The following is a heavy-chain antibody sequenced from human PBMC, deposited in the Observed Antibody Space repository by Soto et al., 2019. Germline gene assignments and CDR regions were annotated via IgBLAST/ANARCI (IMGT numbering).Heavy chain of an antibody. Sequence: SETLSLTCAVYGGSFSGYYWSWIRQPPGKGLEWIGEINHSGSTNYNPSLKSRVTISVDTSKNQFSLKLSSVTAADTAVYYCARENYYDSSGYPDYWGQGNLVTVSS. CDR1: GGSFSGYY. CDR3: ARENYYDSSGYPDY. D-gene: IGHD3-22*01. CDR2: INHSGST. J-gene: IGHJ4*02. V-gene: IGHV4-34*01.